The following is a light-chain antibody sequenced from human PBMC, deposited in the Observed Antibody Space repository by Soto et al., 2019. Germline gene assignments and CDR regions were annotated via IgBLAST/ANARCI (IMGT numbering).Light chain of an antibody. CDR3: QSYDSSLSVVV. J-gene: IGLJ2*01. CDR1: SSDIGAGYD. Sequence: QSALTQPPSVSVAPGQRVTISCTGSSSDIGAGYDVHWYQQLPGTAPKLLIYGNSNRPSGVPDRFSGSKSGTSASLAITGLQAEDEADYYCQSYDSSLSVVVFGGGTKLTVL. CDR2: GNS. V-gene: IGLV1-40*01.